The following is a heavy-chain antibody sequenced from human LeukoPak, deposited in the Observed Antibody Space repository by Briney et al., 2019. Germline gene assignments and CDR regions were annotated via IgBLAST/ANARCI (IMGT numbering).Heavy chain of an antibody. V-gene: IGHV3-74*01. CDR2: MNSDGTIT. J-gene: IGHJ6*02. CDR3: AREVYGGVDV. CDR1: GFTFSSSW. D-gene: IGHD4-17*01. Sequence: QAGGSLRLSCAASGFTFSSSWMHWVRQVPGKGLVWVSRMNSDGTITNYADSVKGRFTISRDNTKNTLYLQMNSLRAEDTAVYYCAREVYGGVDVWGQGTTVTVSS.